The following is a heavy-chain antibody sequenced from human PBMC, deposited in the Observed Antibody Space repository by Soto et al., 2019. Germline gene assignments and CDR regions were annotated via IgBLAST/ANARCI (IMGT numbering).Heavy chain of an antibody. J-gene: IGHJ4*02. Sequence: PGGSLRLSCAASGLTFSSYSMNWVRQAPGKGLEWVSSISSTTNYKYYADSVKGRFTISRDNAKNSLYLQMNSLRAEDTAVYYCARAPTHYGLVPNGDYWGQGTLVTVSS. CDR1: GLTFSSYS. V-gene: IGHV3-21*01. D-gene: IGHD3-10*01. CDR3: ARAPTHYGLVPNGDY. CDR2: ISSTTNYK.